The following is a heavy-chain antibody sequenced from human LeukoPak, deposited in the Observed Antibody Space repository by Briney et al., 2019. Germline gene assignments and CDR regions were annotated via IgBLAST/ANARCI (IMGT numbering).Heavy chain of an antibody. V-gene: IGHV1-69*01. Sequence: SVKVSCKASGGTFTSYAISWVRQAPGQGREWMGGIIPIFGTAKYAQKVQGRVTTAADESTSTAYMEVGSLRAKDTAVYDCAGGRWNSSSWGDYWGQGTLVTVSS. CDR3: AGGRWNSSSWGDY. J-gene: IGHJ4*02. CDR1: GGTFTSYA. D-gene: IGHD6-13*01. CDR2: IIPIFGTA.